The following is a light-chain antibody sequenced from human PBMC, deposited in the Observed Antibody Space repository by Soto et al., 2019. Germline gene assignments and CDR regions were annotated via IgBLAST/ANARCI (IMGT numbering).Light chain of an antibody. CDR2: AAS. V-gene: IGKV1-39*01. CDR3: QQSYSTTWT. J-gene: IGKJ1*01. Sequence: DIQMTQSPSSLSASVGDRVSITRRASQGISTYLNWYHQKPGKAPKLLIYAASSLQSGVPSRFSGSGSETDFTLTISSLQPEDFATYSCQQSYSTTWTFGQGTKVDI. CDR1: QGISTY.